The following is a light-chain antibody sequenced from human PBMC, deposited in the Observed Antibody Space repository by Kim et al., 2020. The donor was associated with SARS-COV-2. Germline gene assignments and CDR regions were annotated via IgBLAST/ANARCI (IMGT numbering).Light chain of an antibody. V-gene: IGLV4-60*03. CDR3: ETWDSNTRV. Sequence: QLVLTQSSSASASLGSSVKLNCTLSSGHSSYIIAWHQQQPGKAPRYLMKLEGSGSYNKGSGVPDRFSGSSSGADRYLTISNLQSEDEADYYCETWDSNTRVFGGGTQLTVL. CDR1: SGHSSYI. J-gene: IGLJ3*02. CDR2: LEGSGSY.